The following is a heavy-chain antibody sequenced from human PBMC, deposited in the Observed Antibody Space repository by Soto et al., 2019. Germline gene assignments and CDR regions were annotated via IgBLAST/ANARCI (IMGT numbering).Heavy chain of an antibody. CDR1: GYTFTSYD. J-gene: IGHJ6*02. V-gene: IGHV1-8*01. CDR3: ARERASFYGMDV. CDR2: MNPNSGNT. Sequence: QVQLVQSGAEVKKPGASVKVSCKASGYTFTSYDINWVRQATGQGLEWMGWMNPNSGNTGYAQKFQGRVTMTMNSSISTAYMELSSLRSEDTAVYYCARERASFYGMDVWGQGTTVTVSS.